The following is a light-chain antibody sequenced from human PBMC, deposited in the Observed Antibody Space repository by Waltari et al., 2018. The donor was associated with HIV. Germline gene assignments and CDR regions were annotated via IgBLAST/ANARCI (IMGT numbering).Light chain of an antibody. V-gene: IGLV9-49*01. Sequence: QPVLTQPPSASASLGASVPLTCTLTSGSSNYKVDWYQQRPGKGPRFVMRVGTGGIVGSKGDGIPDRFSVLGSGLNRYLTIKNIQEEDESDYHCGADHGSGSNFVRVFGGGTKLTVL. CDR3: GADHGSGSNFVRV. J-gene: IGLJ2*01. CDR1: SGSSNYK. CDR2: VGTGGIVG.